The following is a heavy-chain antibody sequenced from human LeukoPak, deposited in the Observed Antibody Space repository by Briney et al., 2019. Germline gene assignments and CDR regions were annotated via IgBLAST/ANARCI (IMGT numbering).Heavy chain of an antibody. CDR2: IIPILGIA. Sequence: SVKVSCKASGGTFSSYAISWVRQAPGQGLEWMGRIIPILGIANYAQKFQGRVTITADKSTSTAYMELSSLRPEDTVMYYCARVYCSRTSCYNWFDPWGQGTLVTVSS. V-gene: IGHV1-69*04. CDR1: GGTFSSYA. D-gene: IGHD2-2*01. CDR3: ARVYCSRTSCYNWFDP. J-gene: IGHJ5*02.